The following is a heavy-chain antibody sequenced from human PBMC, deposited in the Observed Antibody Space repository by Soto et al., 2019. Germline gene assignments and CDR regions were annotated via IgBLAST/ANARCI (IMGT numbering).Heavy chain of an antibody. CDR1: GFTFDDYG. Sequence: GGSLRLSCAASGFTFDDYGMSWVRQAPGKGLEWVSGINWNGGSTGYADSVKGRFTISRDNAKNSLYLQMNSLRAEDTALYYCASSNSGSYYSYFDYWGQGTLVTVSS. D-gene: IGHD1-26*01. V-gene: IGHV3-20*04. J-gene: IGHJ4*02. CDR2: INWNGGST. CDR3: ASSNSGSYYSYFDY.